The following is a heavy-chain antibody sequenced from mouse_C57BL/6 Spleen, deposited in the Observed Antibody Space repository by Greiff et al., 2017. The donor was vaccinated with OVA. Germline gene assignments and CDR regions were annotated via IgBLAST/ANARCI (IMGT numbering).Heavy chain of an antibody. V-gene: IGHV1-19*01. J-gene: IGHJ2*01. Sequence: EVQLQESGPVLVKPGASVKMSCKASGYTFTDYYMNWVKQSHGKSLEWIGVINPYNGGTSYNQKFKGKATLTVDKSSSTAYMELNSLTSEDSAVYYCARGGTGTLDYWGQGTTLTVSS. CDR2: INPYNGGT. CDR1: GYTFTDYY. CDR3: ARGGTGTLDY. D-gene: IGHD4-1*01.